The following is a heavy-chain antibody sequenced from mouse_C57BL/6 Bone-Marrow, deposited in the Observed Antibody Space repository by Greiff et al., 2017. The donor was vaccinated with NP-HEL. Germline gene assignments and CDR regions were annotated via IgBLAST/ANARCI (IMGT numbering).Heavy chain of an antibody. V-gene: IGHV1-81*01. J-gene: IGHJ2*01. Sequence: QVQLKQSGAELARPGASVKLSCKASGYTFTSYGISWVKQRTGQGLEWIGEIYPRSGNTYYNEKFKGKATLTADKSSSTAYMELRSLTSEGSAVYFCARGRTNWGFDYWGQGTTLTVSS. CDR2: IYPRSGNT. CDR3: ARGRTNWGFDY. CDR1: GYTFTSYG. D-gene: IGHD4-1*01.